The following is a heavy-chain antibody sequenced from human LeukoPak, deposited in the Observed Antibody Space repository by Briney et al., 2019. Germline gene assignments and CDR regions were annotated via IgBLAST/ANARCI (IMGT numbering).Heavy chain of an antibody. D-gene: IGHD3-22*01. CDR3: ANTGSSGYYFRDDMDV. CDR1: GFTFSNYG. V-gene: IGHV3-33*06. CDR2: IWYDGSNK. Sequence: GGSLRLSCAASGFTFSNYGMHWVRQAPGKGLEWVAVIWYDGSNKYYADSVKGRFAISRDNSKNMLYLQMNSLRVEDTAVYYCANTGSSGYYFRDDMDVWGQGTTVTVSS. J-gene: IGHJ6*02.